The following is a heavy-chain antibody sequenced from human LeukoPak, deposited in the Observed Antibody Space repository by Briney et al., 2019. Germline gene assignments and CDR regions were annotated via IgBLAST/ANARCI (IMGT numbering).Heavy chain of an antibody. V-gene: IGHV4-4*08. CDR2: IHNSGTT. CDR1: GGSISRDF. Sequence: SETLSLTCTVSGGSISRDFWIWIRQPPGKRLEWIGYIHNSGTTDYNPSFKSRVTISEDTSTNQFSLSLNSVTAADTAVYYCARSSLSDGSGNPNYWGQGTLVTVSS. CDR3: ARSSLSDGSGNPNY. J-gene: IGHJ4*02. D-gene: IGHD3-22*01.